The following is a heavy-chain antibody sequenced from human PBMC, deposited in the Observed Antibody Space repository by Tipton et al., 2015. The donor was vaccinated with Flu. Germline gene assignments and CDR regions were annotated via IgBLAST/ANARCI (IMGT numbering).Heavy chain of an antibody. J-gene: IGHJ5*02. CDR2: TKQDGSEK. CDR1: GFTFSSYW. Sequence: SLRLSCAASGFTFSSYWMNWVRQAPGKGLEWVANTKQDGSEKYYVDSVKGQFTISRDNAKNSLYLQMTNLRAEDTAVYYCAGGSGWLIDSWGQGTLVTVSS. V-gene: IGHV3-7*04. CDR3: AGGSGWLIDS. D-gene: IGHD6-19*01.